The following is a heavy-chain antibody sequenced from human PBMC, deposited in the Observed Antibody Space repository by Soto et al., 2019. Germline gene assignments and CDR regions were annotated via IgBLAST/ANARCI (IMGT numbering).Heavy chain of an antibody. V-gene: IGHV3-53*01. CDR3: ARDRVESGYPEYFQH. D-gene: IGHD3-22*01. CDR1: GFTASSNY. Sequence: EVQLVESGGGLIQPGGSLRLSCAASGFTASSNYMSWVRQAPGKGLEWVSVIYSGGSTYYADSVKGRVTISRDNSKNTLYLQMNSMRAEDTAVYYCARDRVESGYPEYFQHWGQGTLVTVSS. CDR2: IYSGGST. J-gene: IGHJ1*01.